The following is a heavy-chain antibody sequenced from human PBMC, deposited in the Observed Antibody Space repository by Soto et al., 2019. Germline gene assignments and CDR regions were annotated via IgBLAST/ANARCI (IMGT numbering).Heavy chain of an antibody. D-gene: IGHD3-10*01. CDR1: GGTFNTYA. Sequence: QVQLVQSGAEMKKPGSSVKVSCQSSGGTFNTYAMNWVRQAPGQGPEWMGDISPMFGAANYAPKFQGRVTITVDESTGTLYMQLSSLTSADTALYFCAREVQVHTPAFVYWGQGTLVTVSS. CDR3: AREVQVHTPAFVY. CDR2: ISPMFGAA. J-gene: IGHJ4*02. V-gene: IGHV1-69*19.